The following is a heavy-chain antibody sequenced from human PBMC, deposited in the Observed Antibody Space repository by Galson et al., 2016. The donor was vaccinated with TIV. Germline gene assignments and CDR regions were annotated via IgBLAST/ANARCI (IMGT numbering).Heavy chain of an antibody. Sequence: SVKVSCKASGYTFPSYTMHWVRQAPGQRLDWMGWINAGNGNTRYSQQFQGRVTITRDTSASTAYMDLSSLKSEDTAVYYCARGGVTTDFWSNYYPGGMDVWAKGPRSASP. CDR3: ARGGVTTDFWSNYYPGGMDV. CDR1: GYTFPSYT. D-gene: IGHD3-3*01. J-gene: IGHJ6*02. CDR2: INAGNGNT. V-gene: IGHV1-3*01.